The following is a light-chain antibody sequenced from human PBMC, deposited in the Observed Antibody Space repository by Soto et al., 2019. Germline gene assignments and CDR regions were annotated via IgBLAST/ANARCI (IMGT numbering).Light chain of an antibody. CDR1: QSVSSSY. CDR2: GAS. CDR3: QQYGSSPLT. Sequence: EIVLTQSPGTLSLSPGERATLSCRASQSVSSSYLAWYQQKPGQAPRPLIYGASSRATGIPDRFSGSGSVTDFTLTISRLEAEDFAVYYCQQYGSSPLTFGGGTKVEIK. V-gene: IGKV3-20*01. J-gene: IGKJ4*01.